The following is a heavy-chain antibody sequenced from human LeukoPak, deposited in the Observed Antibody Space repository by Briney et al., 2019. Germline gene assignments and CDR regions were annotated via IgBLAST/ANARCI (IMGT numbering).Heavy chain of an antibody. J-gene: IGHJ4*02. CDR1: GGTFSSYA. V-gene: IGHV1-18*01. CDR3: ASWSCSESKCYWGHFDY. CDR2: ISARNT. D-gene: IGHD2-15*01. Sequence: ASVKVSCKASGGTFSSYAISWVRQAPGQGLEWMGWISARNTDSAQKLQGRVIMTRDTSTSTAYMELRSLRSDDTAVYYCASWSCSESKCYWGHFDYWGQGTLVTVSS.